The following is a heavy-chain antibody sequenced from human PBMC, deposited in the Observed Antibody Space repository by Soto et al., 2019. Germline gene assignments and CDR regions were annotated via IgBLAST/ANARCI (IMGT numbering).Heavy chain of an antibody. V-gene: IGHV3-33*01. D-gene: IGHD3-10*01. J-gene: IGHJ4*02. CDR2: IWYDGSNK. CDR1: GFTFSSYG. Sequence: GGSLRLSCAASGFTFSSYGMHWVRQAPGKGLEWVAVIWYDGSNKYYADSVKGRFTISRDNSKNTLYLQMNSLRAEDTAVYYCAREFYGSGSYPAFFDYWGQGTLVTVSS. CDR3: AREFYGSGSYPAFFDY.